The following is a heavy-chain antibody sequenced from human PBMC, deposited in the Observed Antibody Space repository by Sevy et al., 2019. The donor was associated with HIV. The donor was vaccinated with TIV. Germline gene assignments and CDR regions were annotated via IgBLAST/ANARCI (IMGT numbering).Heavy chain of an antibody. J-gene: IGHJ5*01. CDR2: NNESVIT. D-gene: IGHD2-2*01. V-gene: IGHV4-34*01. Sequence: SETLSLTCAVHDGSFSGYYWNWIRQLPGKGLEWIGENNESVITYYNPSLKSRVTISVDTSKKQLSLKLNSVTAVDSAVYFRARSPPVVVVPGAPSWFDPWGQGTLVTVSS. CDR1: DGSFSGYY. CDR3: ARSPPVVVVPGAPSWFDP.